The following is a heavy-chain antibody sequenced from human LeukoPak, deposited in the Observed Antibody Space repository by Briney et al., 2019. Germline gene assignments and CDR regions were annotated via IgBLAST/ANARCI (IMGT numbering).Heavy chain of an antibody. Sequence: EASVKVSCKASGYTFTNYDVNWVRQATGQGLEWMGWMNPISGKAGFAQRFQGRVSMTRNISISTAYMELSSLRSEDTAVYYCAVGRITIFGVVITGGGFDPWGQGTLVTVSS. CDR1: GYTFTNYD. D-gene: IGHD3-3*01. V-gene: IGHV1-8*01. CDR2: MNPISGKA. J-gene: IGHJ5*02. CDR3: AVGRITIFGVVITGGGFDP.